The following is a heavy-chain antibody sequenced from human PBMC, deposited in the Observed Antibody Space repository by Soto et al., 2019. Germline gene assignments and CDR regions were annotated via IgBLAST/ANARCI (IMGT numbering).Heavy chain of an antibody. J-gene: IGHJ5*02. CDR1: GGSISSSSYY. CDR2: IYYSGST. CDR3: ASFYCSSTSCYSPDWFDP. V-gene: IGHV4-39*01. Sequence: ASETLSLTCTVSGGSISSSSYYWGWIRQPPGKGLEWIGSIYYSGSTYYNPSLKSRVTISVDTSKNQFSLKLSSVTAADTAVYYCASFYCSSTSCYSPDWFDPWGQGTLVTVSS. D-gene: IGHD2-2*01.